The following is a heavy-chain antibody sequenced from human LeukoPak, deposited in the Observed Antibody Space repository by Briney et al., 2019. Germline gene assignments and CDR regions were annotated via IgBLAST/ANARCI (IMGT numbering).Heavy chain of an antibody. CDR2: INTNTGNP. D-gene: IGHD3-10*01. Sequence: ASVKVSCKASGYTFTSYAMNWVRQAPGQGLEWMGWINTNTGNPTYAQGFTGRFVFSLDTSVSTAYLQISSLKAEDTAVYYCARGPELLWFGELSFYYFDYWGQGTLVTVSS. J-gene: IGHJ4*02. CDR3: ARGPELLWFGELSFYYFDY. V-gene: IGHV7-4-1*02. CDR1: GYTFTSYA.